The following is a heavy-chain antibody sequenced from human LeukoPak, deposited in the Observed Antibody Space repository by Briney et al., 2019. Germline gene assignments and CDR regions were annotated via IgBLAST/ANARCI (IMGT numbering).Heavy chain of an antibody. CDR2: IYTSGST. D-gene: IGHD2-8*01. CDR1: GGSISSYY. J-gene: IGHJ5*02. CDR3: ARALCINGICEWFDP. V-gene: IGHV4-4*07. Sequence: SETLSLTCTVSGGSISSYYWSWIRQPAGKGLEWIGRIYTSGSTNYNPSLKSRVTMSVDTSKNQFSLKLSSVTAADTAVYYCARALCINGICEWFDPWGQGTLATVSS.